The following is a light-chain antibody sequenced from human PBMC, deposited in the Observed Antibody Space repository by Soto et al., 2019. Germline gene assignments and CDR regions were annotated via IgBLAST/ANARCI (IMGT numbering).Light chain of an antibody. CDR3: LQNNSYPVT. V-gene: IGKV1-17*01. CDR2: TAS. Sequence: DIQMTQSPSSLSASVGDRVTITCRASQGIRHDLGWYQQKPGKAPKRLIYTASSLQSGVPPRFSGSGSGTKFTLTISRLQPEDFATYYCLQNNSYPVTFGQGTKVEIK. J-gene: IGKJ1*01. CDR1: QGIRHD.